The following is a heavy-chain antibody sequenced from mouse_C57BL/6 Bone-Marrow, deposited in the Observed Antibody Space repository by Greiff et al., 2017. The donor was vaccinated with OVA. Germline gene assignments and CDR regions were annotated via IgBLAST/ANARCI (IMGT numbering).Heavy chain of an antibody. Sequence: QVQLKESGAELARPGASVKLSCKASGYTFTSYGISWVKQRTGQGLEWIGEIYPRSGNTYYNEKFKGKATLTADKSSSTAYMELRSLTSEDSAVYFCARGAATSFAYWGQGTLVTVSA. V-gene: IGHV1-81*01. J-gene: IGHJ3*01. CDR3: ARGAATSFAY. CDR1: GYTFTSYG. CDR2: IYPRSGNT. D-gene: IGHD1-2*01.